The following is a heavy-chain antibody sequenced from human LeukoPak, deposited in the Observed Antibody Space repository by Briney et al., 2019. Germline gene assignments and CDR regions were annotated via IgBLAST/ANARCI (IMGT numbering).Heavy chain of an antibody. CDR2: IYSGSSST. D-gene: IGHD6-19*01. Sequence: GGSLRLSCAASGFTFSSYGMHWVRQAPGKGLEWVSVIYSGSSSTYYTDSVKGRFTISRHNSKNTLYLQMNSLKAEDTAVYYCARVGGGWYDFDYWGQGTLVTVSS. V-gene: IGHV3-NL1*01. J-gene: IGHJ4*02. CDR3: ARVGGGWYDFDY. CDR1: GFTFSSYG.